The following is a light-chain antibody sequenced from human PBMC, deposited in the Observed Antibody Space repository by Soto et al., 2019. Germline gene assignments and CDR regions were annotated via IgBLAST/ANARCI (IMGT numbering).Light chain of an antibody. CDR2: GAS. CDR1: QSVSSN. V-gene: IGKV3-15*01. Sequence: ELVMTQSPATLSVSPGARATLSCRASQSVSSNLAWYQQRPGQAPSLLIYGASTRATGIPDRFSVSGSETEFTLTITRLEPEDFAMYDCQQYSSSRTFGQGTKVDIK. J-gene: IGKJ1*01. CDR3: QQYSSSRT.